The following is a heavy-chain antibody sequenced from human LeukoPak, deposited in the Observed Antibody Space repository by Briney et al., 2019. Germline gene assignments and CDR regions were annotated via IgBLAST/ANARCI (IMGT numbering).Heavy chain of an antibody. D-gene: IGHD3-22*01. V-gene: IGHV4-4*07. Sequence: PSETLSLTCTVSGGSISSYYWSWIQQPAGKGLEWIGRIYTSGSTNYNPSLKSRVTISVDTSKNQFSLKLSSVTAADTAVYYCAREIVVVRGPNYYYYYYMDVWGKGTTVTVSS. CDR3: AREIVVVRGPNYYYYYYMDV. CDR2: IYTSGST. J-gene: IGHJ6*03. CDR1: GGSISSYY.